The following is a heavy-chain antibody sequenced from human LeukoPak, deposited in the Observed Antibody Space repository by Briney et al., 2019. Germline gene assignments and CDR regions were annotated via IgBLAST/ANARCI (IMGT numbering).Heavy chain of an antibody. CDR1: GFTFSAYN. V-gene: IGHV3-48*01. CDR3: ARGYSSGFDY. Sequence: GGSLRLSCAASGFTFSAYNMNWVRQAPGKGLEWVSYISSSSSTIYYADSVKGRFTISRDNAKNSLYLQMNSLRAEDTAVYYCARGYSSGFDYWGQGTLVTVSS. D-gene: IGHD6-19*01. J-gene: IGHJ4*02. CDR2: ISSSSSTI.